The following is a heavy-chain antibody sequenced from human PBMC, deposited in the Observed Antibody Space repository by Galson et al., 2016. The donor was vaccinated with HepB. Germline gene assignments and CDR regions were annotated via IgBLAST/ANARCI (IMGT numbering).Heavy chain of an antibody. CDR3: ANGNFDY. CDR2: ISYEGSNR. D-gene: IGHD1-14*01. Sequence: SLRLSCAASGFTFSSYKMHWVRQAPGKGLEWVAVISYEGSNRFYADSVKGRFTISRDNPTSTLYLQINDARTEDTAVYYCANGNFDYWGQGTLVTVSS. V-gene: IGHV3-30*18. CDR1: GFTFSSYK. J-gene: IGHJ4*02.